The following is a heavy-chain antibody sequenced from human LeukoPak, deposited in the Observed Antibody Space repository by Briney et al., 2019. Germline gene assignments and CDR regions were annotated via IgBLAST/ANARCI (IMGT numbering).Heavy chain of an antibody. D-gene: IGHD1-26*01. J-gene: IGHJ4*02. CDR2: ISSSSTTI. Sequence: GGSLRLSCAASGFTFSSYEMNWVRQAPGKGLEWISYISSSSTTIHYADSVKGRFTISRDNAENSLYLQMNSLRAEDTAVYYCARSRGATIDSIDYWGQGTLVTVSS. CDR3: ARSRGATIDSIDY. V-gene: IGHV3-48*03. CDR1: GFTFSSYE.